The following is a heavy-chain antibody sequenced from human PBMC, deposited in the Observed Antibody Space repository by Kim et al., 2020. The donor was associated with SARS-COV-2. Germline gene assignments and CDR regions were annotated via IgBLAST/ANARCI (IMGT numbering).Heavy chain of an antibody. Sequence: GGSLRLSCAASGFTFSSYSMNWVRQAPGKGLEWVSYISSSSSTIYYADSVKGRFTISRDNAKNSLYLQMNSLRAEDTAVYYCARGVNYYDSSGPYDYWGQGTLVTVSS. D-gene: IGHD3-22*01. V-gene: IGHV3-48*04. CDR3: ARGVNYYDSSGPYDY. J-gene: IGHJ4*02. CDR2: ISSSSSTI. CDR1: GFTFSSYS.